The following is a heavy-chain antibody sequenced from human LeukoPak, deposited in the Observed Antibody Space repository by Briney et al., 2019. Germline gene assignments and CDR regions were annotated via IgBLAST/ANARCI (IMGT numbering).Heavy chain of an antibody. CDR3: ARLLSGYYTVDY. D-gene: IGHD3-3*01. CDR2: IFPINSDA. V-gene: IGHV5-51*01. Sequence: GESLKISCEGSGYSFPTYWIAWVRQMPGKGLEWMGIIFPINSDARYSPSFQGQVTISADKSISTAYLQWSSLKASDTAMYYCARLLSGYYTVDYWGQGTLVTVSS. CDR1: GYSFPTYW. J-gene: IGHJ4*02.